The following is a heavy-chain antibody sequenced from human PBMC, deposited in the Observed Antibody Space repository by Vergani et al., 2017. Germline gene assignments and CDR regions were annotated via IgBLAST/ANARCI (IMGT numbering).Heavy chain of an antibody. CDR1: GGSISSSSYY. CDR2: ISGSGGST. Sequence: LQLQESGPGLVKPSETLSLTCTVSGGSISSSSYYWGWIRQPPGKGLEWVSAISGSGGSTYYADSVKGRFTISRDNSKNTLYLQMNSLRAEDTAVYYCAKISNLLYSSGWSFFDYWGQGTLVTVSS. CDR3: AKISNLLYSSGWSFFDY. D-gene: IGHD6-19*01. J-gene: IGHJ4*02. V-gene: IGHV3-23*01.